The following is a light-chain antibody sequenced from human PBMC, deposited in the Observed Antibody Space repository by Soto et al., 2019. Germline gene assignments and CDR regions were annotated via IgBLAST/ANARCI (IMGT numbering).Light chain of an antibody. V-gene: IGKV3-11*01. CDR1: QSAGSY. J-gene: IGKJ4*01. CDR3: QQRSDSLT. CDR2: DTS. Sequence: EIVLTQSPATLSLSPGEGATLSCRASQSAGSYLAWYQQKPGQAPRLLIYDTSNRATGIPARFSGSGSGTDFTLTISSLEPEDFAVYYCQQRSDSLTLGGGTKVEIK.